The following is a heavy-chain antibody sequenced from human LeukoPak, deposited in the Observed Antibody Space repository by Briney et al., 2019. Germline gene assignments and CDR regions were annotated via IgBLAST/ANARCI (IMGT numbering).Heavy chain of an antibody. D-gene: IGHD6-6*01. Sequence: SETLSLTCAVSGGSISSGDYYWSWIRQPPGKGLEWIGHIYRSGSTYYNPSLNSRVTISVDRSKNQFSLNLSSVTAADTAVYYCARYSSSGAFDIWGQGTMVTVSS. J-gene: IGHJ3*02. V-gene: IGHV4-30-2*01. CDR3: ARYSSSGAFDI. CDR2: IYRSGST. CDR1: GGSISSGDYY.